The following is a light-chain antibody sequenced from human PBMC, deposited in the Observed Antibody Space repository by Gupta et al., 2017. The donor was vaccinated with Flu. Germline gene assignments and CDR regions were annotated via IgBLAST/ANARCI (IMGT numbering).Light chain of an antibody. CDR2: WAS. V-gene: IGKV4-1*01. CDR1: QSVLSHSNNKNY. CDR3: HQDGNTPQT. Sequence: SLGERATINCKSSQSVLSHSNNKNYLAWYQQKPGQSPKLLIYWASSRESGVPDRFSGSGSGTDFTLTISSLQADDVAVYYCHQDGNTPQTLGQGTKVEIK. J-gene: IGKJ1*01.